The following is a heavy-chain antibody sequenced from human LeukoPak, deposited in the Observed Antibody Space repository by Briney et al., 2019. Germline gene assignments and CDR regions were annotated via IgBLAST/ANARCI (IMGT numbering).Heavy chain of an antibody. D-gene: IGHD2-2*01. V-gene: IGHV5-51*01. CDR2: IYPGDSNT. CDR3: ARHQRPRGAFDI. CDR1: GYSFTSYW. Sequence: GESLKISCKGSGYSFTSYWIGWVRQMPGKGLEWMGIIYPGDSNTTTRPPCQAQVTISADKSISTAYRQWSSLKASDTAMYYCARHQRPRGAFDIWGQGTMVTVSS. J-gene: IGHJ3*02.